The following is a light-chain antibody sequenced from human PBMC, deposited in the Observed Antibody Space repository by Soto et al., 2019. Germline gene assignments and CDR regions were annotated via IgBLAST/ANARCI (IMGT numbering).Light chain of an antibody. CDR2: DAS. CDR3: QQSTNWPGT. Sequence: EIVMTQSPATLSVSPGARAPLSCRASQSVSSNLAWYQQNPGQAPRLLIYDASTRATDIPTRFSGSGSGTEFTLTISSLQSEDFAVYYCQQSTNWPGTFGQGTKVDIK. CDR1: QSVSSN. J-gene: IGKJ1*01. V-gene: IGKV3-15*01.